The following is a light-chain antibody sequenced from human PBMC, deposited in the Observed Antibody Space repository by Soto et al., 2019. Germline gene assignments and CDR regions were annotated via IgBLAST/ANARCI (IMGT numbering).Light chain of an antibody. CDR2: GAS. J-gene: IGKJ1*01. CDR3: QQYGSSRGT. Sequence: EIVFTQSPATLSLSPGERATLSCRASQSVRRYLAWYQQKPGQAPRLLIYGASNRATGIPERFSGSGSGTDFTLTISRLEPEDFELYYCQQYGSSRGTFGQGTKVDIK. CDR1: QSVRRY. V-gene: IGKV3-20*01.